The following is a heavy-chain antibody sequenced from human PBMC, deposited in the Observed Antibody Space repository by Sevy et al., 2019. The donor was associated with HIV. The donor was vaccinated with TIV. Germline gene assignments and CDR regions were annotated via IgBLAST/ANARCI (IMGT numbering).Heavy chain of an antibody. CDR2: ISWNSGSI. V-gene: IGHV3-9*01. Sequence: GGSLRLSCAASGFTFDDYAMHWVRQAPGKGLERVSGISWNSGSIGYADSVKGRFTISSDNAKNSLYLQMNSLRAEDTALYYCAKDMGQWLGQGFDYWGQGTLVTVSS. CDR3: AKDMGQWLGQGFDY. D-gene: IGHD6-19*01. J-gene: IGHJ4*02. CDR1: GFTFDDYA.